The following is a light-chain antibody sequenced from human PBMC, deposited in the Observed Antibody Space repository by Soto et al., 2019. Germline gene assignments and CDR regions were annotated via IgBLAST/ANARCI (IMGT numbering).Light chain of an antibody. CDR3: QQYNSYSWT. CDR2: DAS. CDR1: QSISSW. V-gene: IGKV1-5*01. J-gene: IGKJ1*01. Sequence: IQMTQSPSTLSSFLGDRVTITCGASQSISSWLAWYQQKPGKAPKLLIYDASSLESGVPSRFSGSGSGTEFTLTISSLQPDDFATYYCQQYNSYSWTFGQGAKVDIK.